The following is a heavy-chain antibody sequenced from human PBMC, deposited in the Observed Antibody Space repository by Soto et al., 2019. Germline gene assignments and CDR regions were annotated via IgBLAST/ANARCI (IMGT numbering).Heavy chain of an antibody. V-gene: IGHV3-53*01. CDR2: IYSGGST. CDR3: ARDRRSGWYHGMDV. CDR1: GFTVSSNY. Sequence: EVQLVESGGGLIQPGGSLRLSCAASGFTVSSNYMSWVRQAPGKGLEWVSVIYSGGSTYYADSVKGRFTISRDNSKNTRYLQMNSLRAEDTAVYYCARDRRSGWYHGMDVWGQGTTVTVSS. D-gene: IGHD6-19*01. J-gene: IGHJ6*02.